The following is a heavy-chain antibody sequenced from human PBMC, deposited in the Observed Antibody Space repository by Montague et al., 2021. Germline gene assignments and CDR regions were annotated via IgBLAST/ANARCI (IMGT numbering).Heavy chain of an antibody. D-gene: IGHD2-21*02. CDR2: IYYSGST. CDR3: ARRMGFVVVTEHDAFDI. CDR1: GGSISSTSYY. Sequence: SQTLPLTCTVSGGSISSTSYYWGWIRQPPGTGLEWIGSIYYSGSTYYNPSLKSRVTISADTSKNQFSLRLRSVTAADTAVYYCARRMGFVVVTEHDAFDIWGQGTMVTVSS. V-gene: IGHV4-39*01. J-gene: IGHJ3*02.